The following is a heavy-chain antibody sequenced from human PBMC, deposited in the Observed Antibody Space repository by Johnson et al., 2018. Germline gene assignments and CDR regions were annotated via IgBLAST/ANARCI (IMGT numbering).Heavy chain of an antibody. CDR1: GFTFSRYG. CDR2: ISYDETYR. Sequence: QVQLVQSGGGVAQPGRSLRLSCAASGFTFSRYGMHWVRQAPGKGLEWMAVISYDETYRYYADSVRGRFTISRDNSKNTLYLQMNSLRAEDTAVYYCAKNDAESTISHYYGLDVWGQGTTVTVSS. CDR3: AKNDAESTISHYYGLDV. D-gene: IGHD3-10*01. J-gene: IGHJ6*02. V-gene: IGHV3-30*18.